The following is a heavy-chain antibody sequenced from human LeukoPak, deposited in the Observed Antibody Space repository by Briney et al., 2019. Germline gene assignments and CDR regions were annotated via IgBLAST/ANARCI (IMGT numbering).Heavy chain of an antibody. D-gene: IGHD3-22*01. Sequence: GGSLRLSCAASGFTLSTYSMNWVRQAPGKGLEWVSSISSVSSDIYYADSVKGRFTISRDNAKNSLYLQMNSLRAEDTDVYYCARDGRHYDTTGYYPLFDYWGQGTQVTVSS. CDR1: GFTLSTYS. CDR2: ISSVSSDI. CDR3: ARDGRHYDTTGYYPLFDY. V-gene: IGHV3-21*01. J-gene: IGHJ4*02.